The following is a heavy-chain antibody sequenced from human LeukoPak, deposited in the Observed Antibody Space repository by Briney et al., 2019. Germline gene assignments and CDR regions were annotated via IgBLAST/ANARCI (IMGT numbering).Heavy chain of an antibody. V-gene: IGHV1-46*01. CDR2: INPSGGST. CDR1: GYTFTSYY. D-gene: IGHD1-26*01. J-gene: IGHJ4*02. Sequence: ASVKVSCKASGYTFTSYYMHWVRQAPGQGLEWMGIINPSGGSTSYAQKFQGRVTMTRDTSTSTVYMELSSLRSEDTAAYYCARDGGGRSGSYEFDYWGQGTLVTVSS. CDR3: ARDGGGRSGSYEFDY.